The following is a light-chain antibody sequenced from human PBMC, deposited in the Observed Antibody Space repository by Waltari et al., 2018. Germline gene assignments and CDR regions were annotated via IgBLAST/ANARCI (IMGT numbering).Light chain of an antibody. J-gene: IGLJ2*01. CDR1: HIRIKS. Sequence: SYVLTQAPSMSVAPGQTARITCEANHIRIKSGQWYQQRPGQAPVLVVHDDSDRPTSIAARFSGSNSGNTATLTIGSVEVGDEADYYCQVWDSSSDHRVVFGGGTKLTVL. CDR3: QVWDSSSDHRVV. CDR2: DDS. V-gene: IGLV3-21*02.